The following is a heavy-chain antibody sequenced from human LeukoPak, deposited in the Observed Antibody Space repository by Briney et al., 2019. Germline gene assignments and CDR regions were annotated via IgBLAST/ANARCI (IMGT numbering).Heavy chain of an antibody. CDR1: GFTLSNYA. J-gene: IGHJ4*02. CDR2: ISGSGGST. CDR3: ASPLYSGSDLGSF. V-gene: IGHV3-23*01. D-gene: IGHD1-26*01. Sequence: SLRPAWAASGFTLSNYAMNWARQPPGKGLEWVSAISGSGGSTYYADSVKGRFTNSRDNSKNTLFLLMNSLRADDTAVYDCASPLYSGSDLGSFWGQGTLVTVSS.